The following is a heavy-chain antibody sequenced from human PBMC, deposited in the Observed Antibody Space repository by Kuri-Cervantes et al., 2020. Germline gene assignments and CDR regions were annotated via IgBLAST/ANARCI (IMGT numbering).Heavy chain of an antibody. CDR3: ARVKVATISGLDY. D-gene: IGHD5-12*01. CDR2: IKQDGSEK. V-gene: IGHV3-7*01. CDR1: GFTFSSYG. Sequence: GGSLRLSCAASGFTFSSYGMHWVRQAPGKGLEWVANIKQDGSEKYYVDSVKGRFTISRDNAKNSLYLQMNSLRAEDTAVYYCARVKVATISGLDYWGQGTLVTVSS. J-gene: IGHJ4*02.